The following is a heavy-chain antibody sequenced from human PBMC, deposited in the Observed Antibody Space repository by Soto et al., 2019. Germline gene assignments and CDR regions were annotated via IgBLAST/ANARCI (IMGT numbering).Heavy chain of an antibody. J-gene: IGHJ6*03. CDR2: IYYSGST. CDR3: ARLDSGYLVMYYYYYMDV. CDR1: GGSIGSSNYY. Sequence: SETLSLTCTVSGGSIGSSNYYWGWIRQSPGKGLEWIGNIYYSGSTYYNPSLKSRVTISVDTSKNQFSLRLSSVTAADTAVYYCARLDSGYLVMYYYYYMDVWGKGTTVTVSS. V-gene: IGHV4-39*01. D-gene: IGHD5-12*01.